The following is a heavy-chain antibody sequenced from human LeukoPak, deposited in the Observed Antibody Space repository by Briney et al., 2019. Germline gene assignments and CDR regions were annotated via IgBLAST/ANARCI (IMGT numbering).Heavy chain of an antibody. V-gene: IGHV3-23*01. D-gene: IGHD6-19*01. CDR2: ISGSGGST. CDR1: GFTFSSYA. J-gene: IGHJ4*02. CDR3: AKDGSAVAGTGAKGASTFDY. Sequence: PGGSLRLSCAASGFTFSSYAMSWVRQAPGKGLEWVSAISGSGGSTYYADSVKGRFTISRDNSKNTLYLQMNSLRAEDTAVYYCAKDGSAVAGTGAKGASTFDYWGQGTLVTVSS.